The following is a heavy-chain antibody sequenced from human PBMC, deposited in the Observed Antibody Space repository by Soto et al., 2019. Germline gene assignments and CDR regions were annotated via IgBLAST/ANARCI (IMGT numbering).Heavy chain of an antibody. CDR2: INHSGST. Sequence: QVQLQQWGAGLLKPSETLSLTCAVYGGSFSGYYWSWIRQPPGKGLEWIGEINHSGSTNYNPSRKSRVTISVDTSKNQFSLKLSSVTAADTAVYYCARAKQWLVPGVDYWGQGTLVTVSS. J-gene: IGHJ4*02. V-gene: IGHV4-34*01. CDR1: GGSFSGYY. CDR3: ARAKQWLVPGVDY. D-gene: IGHD6-19*01.